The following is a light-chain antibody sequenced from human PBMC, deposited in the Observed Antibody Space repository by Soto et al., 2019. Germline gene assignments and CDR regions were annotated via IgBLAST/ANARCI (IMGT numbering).Light chain of an antibody. J-gene: IGKJ1*01. V-gene: IGKV3-20*01. CDR1: QSVSSSY. CDR3: QQYGSSRT. CDR2: GAS. Sequence: EIVLTQSPGTLSLSPGARVPLSCRASQSVSSSYLAWSQQKPGQAPRLLIYGASSRATGIPDRFSGSGYGTDFTLTISRLEPEDFAVYYCQQYGSSRTFGQGTKVDI.